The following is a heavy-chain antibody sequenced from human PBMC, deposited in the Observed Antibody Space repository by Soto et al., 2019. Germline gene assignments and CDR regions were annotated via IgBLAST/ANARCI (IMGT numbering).Heavy chain of an antibody. Sequence: VASVKVSCKASGGTFSSYAISWVRQAPGQGLEWMGGIIPIFGTANYAQKFQGRVTITADESTSTAYMELSSLRSEDTAVYYCARGGPGIAAAGGLYGMDVWGQGTTVTVSS. CDR1: GGTFSSYA. V-gene: IGHV1-69*13. CDR3: ARGGPGIAAAGGLYGMDV. CDR2: IIPIFGTA. D-gene: IGHD6-13*01. J-gene: IGHJ6*02.